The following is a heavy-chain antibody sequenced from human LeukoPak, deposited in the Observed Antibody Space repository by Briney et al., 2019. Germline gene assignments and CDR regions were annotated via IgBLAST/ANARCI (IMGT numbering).Heavy chain of an antibody. Sequence: GSLRLSCTASGFTVSSNYMSWVRQAPGKGLEWLSVIYTGGSTYYADSVKGRFTISRHNSKNTLYLQMNSLRAEDTAVYYCARGSWELRHAFDIWGQGTMVTVSS. CDR1: GFTVSSNY. V-gene: IGHV3-53*04. CDR3: ARGSWELRHAFDI. J-gene: IGHJ3*02. D-gene: IGHD1-26*01. CDR2: IYTGGST.